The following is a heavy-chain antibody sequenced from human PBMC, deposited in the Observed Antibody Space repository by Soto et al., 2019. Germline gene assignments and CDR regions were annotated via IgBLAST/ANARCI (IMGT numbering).Heavy chain of an antibody. D-gene: IGHD4-17*01. Sequence: SETLSLTCTVSGGSISSGGYYWSWIRQHPGKGLEWIGYIYYSGSTYYNPSLKSRVTISVDTSKNQFSLKLSSVTAADTAVYYCARDDYGGKADYGMDVWGQGTTVTVSS. CDR3: ARDDYGGKADYGMDV. CDR2: IYYSGST. CDR1: GGSISSGGYY. V-gene: IGHV4-31*03. J-gene: IGHJ6*02.